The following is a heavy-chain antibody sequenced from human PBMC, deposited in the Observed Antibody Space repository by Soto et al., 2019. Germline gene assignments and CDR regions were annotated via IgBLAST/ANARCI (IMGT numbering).Heavy chain of an antibody. Sequence: GGSLRLSCAASGFTFSNAWMNWVRQAPGKGLEWVGRIKSKTDGGTTDYAAPVKGRFTISRDDSKNTLYLQMNSLKTEDTAVYYCTTDQGKVSSSPFDYWGQGTLVTVSS. CDR1: GFTFSNAW. J-gene: IGHJ4*02. CDR2: IKSKTDGGTT. V-gene: IGHV3-15*07. CDR3: TTDQGKVSSSPFDY. D-gene: IGHD6-13*01.